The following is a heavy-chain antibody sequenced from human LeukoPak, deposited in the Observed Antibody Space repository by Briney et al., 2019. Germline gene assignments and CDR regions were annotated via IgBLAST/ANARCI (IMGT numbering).Heavy chain of an antibody. Sequence: GGSLRLSCAASGFTFSSYEMNWVRQAPGKGLEWLSYISSSGSTIYYADSVKGRFTISRDNAKNSLYLQMNSLRAEDTAVYYCARDHCSSTSCPRATYCSYYGMDVWGQGTTVTVSS. J-gene: IGHJ6*02. V-gene: IGHV3-48*03. CDR3: ARDHCSSTSCPRATYCSYYGMDV. CDR1: GFTFSSYE. D-gene: IGHD2-2*01. CDR2: ISSSGSTI.